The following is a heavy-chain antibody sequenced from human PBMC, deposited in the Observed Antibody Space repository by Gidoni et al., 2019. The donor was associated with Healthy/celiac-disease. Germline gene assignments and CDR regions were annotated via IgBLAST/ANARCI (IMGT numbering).Heavy chain of an antibody. D-gene: IGHD6-6*01. CDR3: ARGIAARPEDY. CDR1: GFTFSSYW. CDR2: IKQDGSEK. Sequence: EVQLVESGGGLVQPGGSLRRSCAASGFTFSSYWLSWVRHAPGKGLEWVANIKQDGSEKYYVDSVKGRFTISRDNAKNSLYLQMNSLRAEDTAVYYCARGIAARPEDYWGQGTLVTVSS. V-gene: IGHV3-7*01. J-gene: IGHJ4*02.